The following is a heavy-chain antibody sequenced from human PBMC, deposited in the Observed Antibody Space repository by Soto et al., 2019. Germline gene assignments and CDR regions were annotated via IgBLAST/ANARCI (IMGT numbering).Heavy chain of an antibody. V-gene: IGHV4-4*07. D-gene: IGHD2-2*01. CDR3: ARDCSSTNCPLRFGMDV. Sequence: QVQLQESGPGLVKPSETLSLTCTVSGGSISSYYWSWIRQPAGKGLEWIGRIYTRGSTNYNPSLKRRVTMSVDTSKNQFSLKLSSVTAADTAVYYCARDCSSTNCPLRFGMDVWGQGTTVTVSS. CDR2: IYTRGST. CDR1: GGSISSYY. J-gene: IGHJ6*02.